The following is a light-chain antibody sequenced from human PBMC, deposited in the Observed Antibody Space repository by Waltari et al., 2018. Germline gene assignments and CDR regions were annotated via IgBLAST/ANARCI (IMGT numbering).Light chain of an antibody. Sequence: QSALTQPRSVSGSLGQSVTIPCTGTNTDVGSYAYVSWYQQYPGKAPKLMIYDVTKRPSGVPDRFSGSKSGNTASLTISGLQAEDEADYHCCSYAGRYSYVFGTGTEVTVL. CDR1: NTDVGSYAY. V-gene: IGLV2-11*01. CDR2: DVT. CDR3: CSYAGRYSYV. J-gene: IGLJ1*01.